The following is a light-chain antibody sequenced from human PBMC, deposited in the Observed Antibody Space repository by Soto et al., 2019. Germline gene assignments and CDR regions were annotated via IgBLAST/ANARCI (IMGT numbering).Light chain of an antibody. J-gene: IGKJ5*01. CDR1: QNINKW. CDR3: QQSYSTPIT. V-gene: IGKV1-39*01. Sequence: DIQMTQSPSTLSASVGYRVVITCRASQNINKWLAWYQQKPGKAPKLLIYAASSLQSGVPSRFSGSGSGTDFTLTISSLQPEDFATYYCQQSYSTPITFGQGTRLEIK. CDR2: AAS.